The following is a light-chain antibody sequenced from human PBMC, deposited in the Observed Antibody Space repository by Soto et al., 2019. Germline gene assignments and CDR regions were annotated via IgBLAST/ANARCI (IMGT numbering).Light chain of an antibody. CDR3: QQYGSSPQP. J-gene: IGKJ2*01. V-gene: IGKV3-20*01. CDR2: GAS. CDR1: QSVSSSY. Sequence: EIVLTQSPGTLSLSPGERATLSRRASQSVSSSYLAWYQQKPGQAPRLLIYGASSRATGIPDRFSGSGSGTDFTLTISRLEPEDFAVYYCQQYGSSPQPFGQGNKLEIK.